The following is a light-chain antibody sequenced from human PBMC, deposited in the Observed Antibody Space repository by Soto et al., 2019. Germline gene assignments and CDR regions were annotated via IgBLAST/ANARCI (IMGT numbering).Light chain of an antibody. CDR1: SSDVGGYNY. Sequence: QSVLTQPRSVSGSPGQSVTISCTGTSSDVGGYNYVSWYQQHPGKAPKLMICDVSKRLSGVPDRFSGSKSGNTASLTISGLQAEDEADYYCCSYAGGPYVFGTGTKLTVL. CDR2: DVS. J-gene: IGLJ1*01. CDR3: CSYAGGPYV. V-gene: IGLV2-11*01.